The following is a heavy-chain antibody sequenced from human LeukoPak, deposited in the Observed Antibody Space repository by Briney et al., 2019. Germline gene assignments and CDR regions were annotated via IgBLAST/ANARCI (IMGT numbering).Heavy chain of an antibody. J-gene: IGHJ6*02. D-gene: IGHD3-10*01. CDR1: AFTFSSYE. V-gene: IGHV3-48*03. CDR2: IRSSGSTM. CDR3: ASERSIGGYYYGMDV. Sequence: SLTLSCAPSAFTFSSYEMKGVRHAPGNRLEFVSYIRSSGSTMCYADSVKGRFTISRDNATNSLYLQMNSLRAEDTAVYYCASERSIGGYYYGMDVWGQGPTVTVSS.